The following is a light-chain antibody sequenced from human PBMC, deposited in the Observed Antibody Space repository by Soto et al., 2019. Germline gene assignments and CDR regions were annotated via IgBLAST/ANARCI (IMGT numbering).Light chain of an antibody. CDR3: QQYGSSPIT. J-gene: IGKJ5*01. CDR2: GAS. CDR1: QSVSSN. V-gene: IGKV3-20*01. Sequence: EIVMTQSPATLSVSPGERSTLSCMASQSVSSNLAWYQQKPGQAPRLLIYGASSRATGIPDRFSGSGSGTDFTITISRLEPEDFAVYYCQQYGSSPITFGQGTRLEIK.